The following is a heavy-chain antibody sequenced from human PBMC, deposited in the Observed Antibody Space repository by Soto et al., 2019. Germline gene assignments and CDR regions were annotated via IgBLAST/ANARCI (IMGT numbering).Heavy chain of an antibody. Sequence: VGSLRLSCAASVFTFSSSSMNCVRHSPGKWLEWISSISSSDRYIFYADSVKGRFTISRDNAKNSLYLQLNSLRAEDTAVYYCARDPRKTTTFGVIMSHLYLHSWGQGTLVTVSS. V-gene: IGHV3-21*01. CDR3: ARDPRKTTTFGVIMSHLYLHS. CDR2: ISSSDRYI. D-gene: IGHD3-3*01. J-gene: IGHJ4*02. CDR1: VFTFSSSS.